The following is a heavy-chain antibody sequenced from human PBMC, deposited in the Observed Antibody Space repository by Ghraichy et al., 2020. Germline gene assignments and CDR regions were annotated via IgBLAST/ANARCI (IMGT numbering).Heavy chain of an antibody. CDR1: AFTFSSYA. V-gene: IGHV3-23*01. D-gene: IGHD3-16*01. Sequence: GGSLRLSCAASAFTFSSYAMSWVRQAPGKGLEWVSAISGSGETTYYVDSVKGRFTISRDNSKNTVYLQMNSLRAEDTAVYYCAKALSSYDDGHASDYWGQGTLVTGSS. CDR2: ISGSGETT. J-gene: IGHJ4*02. CDR3: AKALSSYDDGHASDY.